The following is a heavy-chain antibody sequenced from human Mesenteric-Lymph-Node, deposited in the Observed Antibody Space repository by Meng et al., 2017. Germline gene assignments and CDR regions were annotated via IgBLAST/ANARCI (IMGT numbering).Heavy chain of an antibody. D-gene: IGHD4-17*01. CDR1: GLSFGNYW. J-gene: IGHJ4*02. CDR2: IKQDGGGI. CDR3: ARATPDYGDYAFSY. Sequence: GESLKISCEVSGLSFGNYWMSWVRQAPGKGLQWVANIKQDGGGISYLGSVEGRFTISRDNAKNSLFLQMNTLRDEDTAVYYCARATPDYGDYAFSYWGQGTLVTVSS. V-gene: IGHV3-7*01.